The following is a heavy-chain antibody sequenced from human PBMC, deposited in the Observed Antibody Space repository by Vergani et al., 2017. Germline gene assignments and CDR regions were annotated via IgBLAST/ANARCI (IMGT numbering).Heavy chain of an antibody. CDR2: IRNSGNTI. J-gene: IGHJ3*02. Sequence: QVQLVESGGGLVKPGGSLRLSCAASGFSFSDHYMTWIRQAPGKGLEWVSYIRNSGNTIEYADCVKGRFSISRDYAKSSLFLQMDRLRAEDTAVYYCARDHRDYNNYPGTFDIWGQGSMVTVSS. V-gene: IGHV3-11*01. CDR3: ARDHRDYNNYPGTFDI. CDR1: GFSFSDHY. D-gene: IGHD5-24*01.